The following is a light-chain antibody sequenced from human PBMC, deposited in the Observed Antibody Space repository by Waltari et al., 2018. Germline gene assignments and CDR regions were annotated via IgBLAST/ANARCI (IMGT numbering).Light chain of an antibody. J-gene: IGKJ5*01. Sequence: DIQMTQSPSSLSASVGDRVTITFRASQDISSDLAWFQQKPGRAPRSLIYAASRFESGAPSRFSGSGSGTDFTLTITGLQPEDFATYYCQQYLSYPITFGQGTRLELK. CDR1: QDISSD. CDR3: QQYLSYPIT. CDR2: AAS. V-gene: IGKV1-16*01.